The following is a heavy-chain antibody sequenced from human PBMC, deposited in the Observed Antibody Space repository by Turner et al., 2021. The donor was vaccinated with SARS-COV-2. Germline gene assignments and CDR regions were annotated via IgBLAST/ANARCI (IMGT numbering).Heavy chain of an antibody. V-gene: IGHV1-24*01. D-gene: IGHD1-26*01. Sequence: VPVVQSGPAVKQPGPSVKVSCHVSENTLPKLAINWVRQSPGKGLEGMGGFEYENGETMNAQGFQGRLTLTADTSTNSAYMERRSRRCEDKAREECAKLGVTESLLIIEEWDRWGQGTWVTVSS. J-gene: IGHJ3*01. CDR1: ENTLPKLA. CDR3: AKLGVTESLLIIEEWDR. CDR2: FEYENGET.